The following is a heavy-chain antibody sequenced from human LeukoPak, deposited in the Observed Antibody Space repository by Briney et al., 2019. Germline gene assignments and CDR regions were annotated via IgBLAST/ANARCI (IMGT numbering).Heavy chain of an antibody. CDR3: ARESMSTITRAFDY. CDR2: ISAYNGNT. V-gene: IGHV1-18*01. D-gene: IGHD3-3*01. Sequence: ASVKVSCKASGGTFSSYAISWVRQAPGQGLEWMGGISAYNGNTNYAQKLQGRVTMTTDTSTSTAYMELRSLRSDDTAVYYCARESMSTITRAFDYWGQGTLVTVSS. CDR1: GGTFSSYA. J-gene: IGHJ4*02.